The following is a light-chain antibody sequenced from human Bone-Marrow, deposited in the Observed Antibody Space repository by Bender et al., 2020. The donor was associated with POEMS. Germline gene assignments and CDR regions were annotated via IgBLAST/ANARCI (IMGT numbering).Light chain of an antibody. CDR3: QSYDTNSHEV. CDR1: SGSIASDY. CDR2: DDN. J-gene: IGLJ3*02. V-gene: IGLV6-57*01. Sequence: NFMLTQPHSVSESPGKTVTISCTRSSGSIASDYVQWYQQRPGSSPTTFIYDDNQRPSGVPDRFSGSIDSSSNSAALTISGLKNEDEADYYCQSYDTNSHEVFGGGTKLTVL.